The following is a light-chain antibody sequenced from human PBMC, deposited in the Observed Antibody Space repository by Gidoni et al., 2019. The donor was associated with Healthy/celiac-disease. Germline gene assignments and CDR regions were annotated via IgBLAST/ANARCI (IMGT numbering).Light chain of an antibody. CDR3: AAWDDSLNGYYV. V-gene: IGLV1-44*01. J-gene: IGLJ1*01. CDR1: SSNIGSNT. Sequence: QSVLTQPPSASGTPGQRVTISCSASSSNIGSNTVTWYHQLPGTAPQLLLYSNNQRPSGVPDRFSCSKSGTSASLAISGLQSEDEADYYCAAWDDSLNGYYVFGTGTKVTVL. CDR2: SNN.